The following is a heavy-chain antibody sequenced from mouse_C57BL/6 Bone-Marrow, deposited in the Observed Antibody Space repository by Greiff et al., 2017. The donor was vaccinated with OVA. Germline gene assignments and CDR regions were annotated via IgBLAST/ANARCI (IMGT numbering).Heavy chain of an antibody. CDR1: GFTFTDYY. CDR2: IRNKANGYTT. J-gene: IGHJ1*03. Sequence: EVMLVESGGGLVQPGGSLSLSCAASGFTFTDYYMSWVRQPPGKALEWLGFIRNKANGYTTEYSASVKGRFTISRDNSQSILYLQMNALRAEDSATYYCARYISLYYYGTDGYFDVWGTGTTVTVSS. CDR3: ARYISLYYYGTDGYFDV. D-gene: IGHD1-1*01. V-gene: IGHV7-3*01.